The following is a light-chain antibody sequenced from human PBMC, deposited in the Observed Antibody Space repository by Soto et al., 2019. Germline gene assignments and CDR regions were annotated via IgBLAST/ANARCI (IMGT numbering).Light chain of an antibody. CDR1: SSDVGGYSY. J-gene: IGLJ2*01. CDR2: DVS. CDR3: SSYTSSSTLV. Sequence: QSALTQPASVSGSPGQSITISCTGTSSDVGGYSYVSWYQQHPGKAPKLMIYDVSNRPSGVSNRFSGSKSGNTASLTSSGLQAEDEADYYCSSYTSSSTLVFGGGTKVTVI. V-gene: IGLV2-14*01.